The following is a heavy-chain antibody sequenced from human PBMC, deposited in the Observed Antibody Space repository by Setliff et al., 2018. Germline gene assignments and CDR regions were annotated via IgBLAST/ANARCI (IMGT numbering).Heavy chain of an antibody. CDR1: GFTFVNYW. D-gene: IGHD1-1*01. J-gene: IGHJ6*02. CDR2: VNSDGSST. V-gene: IGHV3-74*01. Sequence: PGGSLRLSCAASGFTFVNYWMHWVRQAPGKGLVWVSRVNSDGSSTIYADSVKGRFTISRDNSKNTLYLQMNSLRAEDTAIYYCANAPGDYDYYGMDVWGQGTTVTVSS. CDR3: ANAPGDYDYYGMDV.